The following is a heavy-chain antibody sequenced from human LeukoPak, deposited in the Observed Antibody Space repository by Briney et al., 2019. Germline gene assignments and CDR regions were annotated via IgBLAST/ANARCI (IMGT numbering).Heavy chain of an antibody. V-gene: IGHV4-59*08. Sequence: PLETLSLTRTVSHGPNSSYYGSRVDQPAGRGLKRIGYIYYGGSTNYNPSLKSRVTISVDTSKNQFSLKLSSVTAADTAVYYCARFSVTYYDILTGPFDYWGQGTLVTVSS. D-gene: IGHD3-9*01. CDR3: ARFSVTYYDILTGPFDY. CDR2: IYYGGST. CDR1: HGPNSSYY. J-gene: IGHJ4*02.